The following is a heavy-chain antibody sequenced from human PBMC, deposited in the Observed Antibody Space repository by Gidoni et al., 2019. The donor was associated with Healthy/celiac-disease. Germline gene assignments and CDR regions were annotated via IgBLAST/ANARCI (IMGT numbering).Heavy chain of an antibody. CDR1: GFTCSSYS. V-gene: IGHV3-21*01. CDR3: ARDQQQTTYGMDV. D-gene: IGHD6-13*01. J-gene: IGHJ6*02. CDR2: NSSSSSYI. Sequence: EVQLVASGGGLVKHGGSLRLPCAASGFTCSSYSMNWVRQAPGKGLEWVSSNSSSSSYIYYADTVKGRFTIARDNAKSSLYLQMNSQRAEDAAVYYCARDQQQTTYGMDVWGQGTTVTVSS.